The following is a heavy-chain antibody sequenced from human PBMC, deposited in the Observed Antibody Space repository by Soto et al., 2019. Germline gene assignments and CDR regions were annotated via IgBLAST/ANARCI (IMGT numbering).Heavy chain of an antibody. CDR3: ARLTTLGDYFDY. CDR1: GGTFSSYT. Sequence: ASVKVSCKASGGTFSSYTISWVRQAPGQGLEWMGRIIPILGIANYAQKFQGRVPITADKSTSTAYMELSSLRSEDTAVYYCARLTTLGDYFDYWGQGTLVTVSS. J-gene: IGHJ4*02. D-gene: IGHD1-1*01. V-gene: IGHV1-69*02. CDR2: IIPILGIA.